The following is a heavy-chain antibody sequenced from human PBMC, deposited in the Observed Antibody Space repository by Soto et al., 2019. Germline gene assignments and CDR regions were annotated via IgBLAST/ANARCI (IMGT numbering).Heavy chain of an antibody. CDR3: AGVADIVATPDDY. D-gene: IGHD5-12*01. CDR2: INHSGST. V-gene: IGHV4-34*01. Sequence: SETLSLTYAVYGGSFSGYCWSWVRQPPGKGLEWIGEINHSGSTNYNPSLKSRVTISVDTSNNQYSLKLSSVTAADTAVYYCAGVADIVATPDDYWGQGTLVTVSS. J-gene: IGHJ4*02. CDR1: GGSFSGYC.